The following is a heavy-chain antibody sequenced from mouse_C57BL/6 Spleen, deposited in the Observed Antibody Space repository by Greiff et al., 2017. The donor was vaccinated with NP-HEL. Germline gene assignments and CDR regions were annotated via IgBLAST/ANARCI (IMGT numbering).Heavy chain of an antibody. Sequence: EVQLVESGGGLVKPGGSLKLSCAASGFTFSSYAMSWVRQTPEKRLEWVATISDGGSYTYYPDNVKGRFTISRDNAKNNLYLQMSHLKSEDTAMYYCARGGYGSRYYAMDYWGQGTSVTVSS. CDR1: GFTFSSYA. CDR2: ISDGGSYT. D-gene: IGHD1-1*01. J-gene: IGHJ4*01. V-gene: IGHV5-4*01. CDR3: ARGGYGSRYYAMDY.